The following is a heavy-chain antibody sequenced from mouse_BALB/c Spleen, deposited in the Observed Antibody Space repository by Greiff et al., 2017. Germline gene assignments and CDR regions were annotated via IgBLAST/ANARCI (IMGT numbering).Heavy chain of an antibody. V-gene: IGHV1-69*02. CDR2: IDPSDSYT. J-gene: IGHJ4*01. CDR3: ARRYYGSSPAYYAMDY. CDR1: GYTFTSYW. D-gene: IGHD1-1*01. Sequence: QVQLQQPGAELVKPGASVKLSCKASGYTFTSYWMHWVKQRPGQGLEWIEEIDPSDSYTNYNQKFKGKATLTVDKSSSTAYMQLSSLTSEDSAVYYCARRYYGSSPAYYAMDYWGQGTSVTVSS.